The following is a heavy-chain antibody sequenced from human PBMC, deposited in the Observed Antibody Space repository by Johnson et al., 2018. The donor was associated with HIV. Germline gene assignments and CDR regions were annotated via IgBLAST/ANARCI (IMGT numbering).Heavy chain of an antibody. CDR3: AKEGTTMEVDI. D-gene: IGHD3-10*01. Sequence: QVQLVESGGGLVQPGGSLRLSCAASGFTFDDYTMHWVRQAPGKGLEWVSLIHSGGTTFYADSVRGRFTISRDSSKNTLYLQMKSLRAEDTAVYYCAKEGTTMEVDIWGQGTTVTVSS. CDR2: IHSGGTT. CDR1: GFTFDDYT. J-gene: IGHJ3*02. V-gene: IGHV3-NL1*01.